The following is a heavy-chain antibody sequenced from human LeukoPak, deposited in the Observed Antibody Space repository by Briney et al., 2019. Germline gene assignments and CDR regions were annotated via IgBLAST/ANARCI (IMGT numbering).Heavy chain of an antibody. CDR3: ARVGDSGSYTNFFDY. Sequence: GASVKVSCKASGGTFSSYAISWVRQAPGQGLEWMGRIIPILGIANYAQKFQGRVTITADKSTSTAYMELSSLRSEDTAVYYCARVGDSGSYTNFFDYWGQGTLVTVSS. CDR1: GGTFSSYA. D-gene: IGHD1-26*01. V-gene: IGHV1-69*04. CDR2: IIPILGIA. J-gene: IGHJ4*02.